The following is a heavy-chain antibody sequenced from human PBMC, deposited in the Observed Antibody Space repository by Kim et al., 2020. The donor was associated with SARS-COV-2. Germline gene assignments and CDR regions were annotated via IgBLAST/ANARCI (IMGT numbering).Heavy chain of an antibody. J-gene: IGHJ4*02. D-gene: IGHD5-12*01. CDR1: GFTFSSYE. CDR2: ISSSGSTI. CDR3: ARGREDIVATDYFDY. V-gene: IGHV3-48*03. Sequence: GGSLRLSCAASGFTFSSYEMNWVRQAPGKGLEWVSYISSSGSTIYYADSVKGRFTISRDNAKNSLYLQMNSLRAEDTAVYYCARGREDIVATDYFDYWGQGTLVTVSS.